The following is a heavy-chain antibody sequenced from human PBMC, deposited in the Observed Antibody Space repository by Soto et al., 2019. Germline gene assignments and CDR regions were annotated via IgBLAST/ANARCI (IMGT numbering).Heavy chain of an antibody. Sequence: SVKVSCKASGGTFSSYAISWMRQAPGQGLEWMGGIIPIFGTANYAQKFQGRVTITADESTSTAYMELSSLRSEDTAVYYCARVDSSAEAFDYWGQGTLVTVSS. J-gene: IGHJ4*02. CDR2: IIPIFGTA. D-gene: IGHD3-22*01. CDR3: ARVDSSAEAFDY. CDR1: GGTFSSYA. V-gene: IGHV1-69*13.